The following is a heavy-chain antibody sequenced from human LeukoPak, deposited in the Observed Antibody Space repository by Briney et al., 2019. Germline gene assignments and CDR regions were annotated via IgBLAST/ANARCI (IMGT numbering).Heavy chain of an antibody. CDR1: GFTFSSYA. CDR3: ARGQWLRFPDY. V-gene: IGHV3-30-3*01. J-gene: IGHJ4*02. CDR2: ISYDGSNK. D-gene: IGHD5-12*01. Sequence: HPGGSLRLSCAASGFTFSSYAMHWVRQAPGKGLEWVAVISYDGSNKYYADSVKGRFTISRDNSKNTLYLQMNSLRAEDTAVYYCARGQWLRFPDYWGQGTLVTVSS.